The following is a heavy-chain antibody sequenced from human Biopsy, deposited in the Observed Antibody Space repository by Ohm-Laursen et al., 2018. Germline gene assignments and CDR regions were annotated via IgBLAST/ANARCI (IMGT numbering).Heavy chain of an antibody. CDR2: IYYSGTT. J-gene: IGHJ4*02. D-gene: IGHD2-21*02. V-gene: IGHV4-59*07. CDR3: ARDDAVTVIRGLYY. CDR1: GGSMSSYY. Sequence: SDTLSLTCTVSGGSMSSYYWTWIRQPPGKGLEWIGYIYYSGTTDYSPSLKSRVTISIDKSKNRFFLKLSSVTAEDTAVYYCARDDAVTVIRGLYYWGQGALVTVSS.